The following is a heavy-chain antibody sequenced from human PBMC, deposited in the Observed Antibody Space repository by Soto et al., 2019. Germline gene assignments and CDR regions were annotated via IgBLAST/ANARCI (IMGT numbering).Heavy chain of an antibody. V-gene: IGHV4-34*01. J-gene: IGHJ3*02. CDR2: MSHSGGT. D-gene: IGHD1-1*01. CDR3: ARVERGTATTVVDAFDI. Sequence: VQLQQWGAGLLKPSETLSLTCAVYGGFVSSGSYYWSWIRQPPGKGLEWIGEMSHSGGTHFNPSLKSRVTISVDTSKNQFSLKMSSVTAADTALYYCARVERGTATTVVDAFDIWGPGTMVTVSS. CDR1: GGFVSSGSYY.